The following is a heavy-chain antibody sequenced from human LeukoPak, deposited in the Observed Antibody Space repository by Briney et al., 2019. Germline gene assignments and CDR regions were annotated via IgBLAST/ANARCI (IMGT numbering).Heavy chain of an antibody. CDR2: INWNGDST. CDR1: GFTFDDYG. CDR3: ARDSNSYGYDY. Sequence: GGSLRLSCAASGFTFDDYGMSWVRQAPGKGLEWVSGINWNGDSTGYADSVKGRFTISRDNAKNSLYLQMNSLRAEDTAVYYCARDSNSYGYDYWGQGTLVTVSS. V-gene: IGHV3-20*04. D-gene: IGHD5-18*01. J-gene: IGHJ4*02.